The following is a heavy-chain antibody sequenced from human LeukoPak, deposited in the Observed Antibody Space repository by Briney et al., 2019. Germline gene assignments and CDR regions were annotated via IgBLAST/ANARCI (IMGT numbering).Heavy chain of an antibody. D-gene: IGHD3-22*01. CDR1: GGSISSSSYY. V-gene: IGHV4-39*01. CDR3: ARRPYDSSGYYYVNWFFDL. J-gene: IGHJ2*01. CDR2: IYYSGST. Sequence: SETLSLTCTVSGGSISSSSYYWGWIRQPPGKGLEWIGSIYYSGSTYYNPSLKSRVTISVDTSKNQFSLKLSSVTAADTAVYSCARRPYDSSGYYYVNWFFDLWGRGTLVTASS.